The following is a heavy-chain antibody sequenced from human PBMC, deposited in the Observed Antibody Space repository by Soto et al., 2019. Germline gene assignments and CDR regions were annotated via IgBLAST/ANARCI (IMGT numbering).Heavy chain of an antibody. CDR3: ARGRYGDY. CDR1: GYGFTYG. J-gene: IGHJ4*02. Sequence: QVHLVQSGAEVKKPGASVKVSCKGSGYGFTYGITWVRQAPGQGREWMAWISAHNGNTNYAQKLQGRVTVTRDTSTSTAYMELRSLRSDDTAVYYCARGRYGDYWGQGALVTVSS. V-gene: IGHV1-18*01. CDR2: ISAHNGNT. D-gene: IGHD1-1*01.